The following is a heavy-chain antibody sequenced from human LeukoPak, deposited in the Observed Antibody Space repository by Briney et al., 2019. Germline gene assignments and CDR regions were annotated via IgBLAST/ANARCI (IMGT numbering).Heavy chain of an antibody. CDR2: IYYSGST. J-gene: IGHJ4*02. CDR3: ASTTHLYSSWFDY. V-gene: IGHV4-31*03. CDR1: GGSISSGGYY. Sequence: SETLSLTCTVSGGSISSGGYYWSWIRQHPGKDLEWIGYIYYSGSTYYNPSLKSRVTISVDTSKNQFSLKLSSVTAADTAVYYCASTTHLYSSWFDYWGQGTLVTVSS. D-gene: IGHD6-6*01.